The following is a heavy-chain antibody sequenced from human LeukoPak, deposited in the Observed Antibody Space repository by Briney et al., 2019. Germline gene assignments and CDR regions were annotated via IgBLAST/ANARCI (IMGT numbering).Heavy chain of an antibody. CDR1: GGTFSSYA. CDR2: INPSGGST. V-gene: IGHV1-46*01. D-gene: IGHD6-13*01. CDR3: ARREGIAAAGTLDFDY. Sequence: ASVKVSCKASGGTFSSYAISWVRQAPGQGLEWMGIINPSGGSTSYAQKFQGRVTMTRDTSTSTVYMELSSLRSEDTAVYYCARREGIAAAGTLDFDYWGQGTLVTVSS. J-gene: IGHJ4*02.